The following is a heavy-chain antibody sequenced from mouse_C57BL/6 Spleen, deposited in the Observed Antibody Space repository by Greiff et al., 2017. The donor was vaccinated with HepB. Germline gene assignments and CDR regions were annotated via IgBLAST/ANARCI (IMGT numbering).Heavy chain of an antibody. CDR1: GYTFTEYT. CDR2: FYPGSGSI. V-gene: IGHV1-62-2*01. CDR3: ARQEDRGYYGSSYWYFDV. J-gene: IGHJ1*03. Sequence: QVQLQQSGAELVKPGASVKLSCKASGYTFTEYTIHWVKQRSGQGLEWIGWFYPGSGSIKYNEKFKDKATLTADKSSSTAYMELSRLTSEDSAVYFCARQEDRGYYGSSYWYFDVWGTGTTVTVSS. D-gene: IGHD1-1*01.